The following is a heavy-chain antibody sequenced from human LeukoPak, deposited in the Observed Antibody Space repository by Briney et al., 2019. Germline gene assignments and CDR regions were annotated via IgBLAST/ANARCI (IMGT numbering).Heavy chain of an antibody. CDR2: ISGSGGST. J-gene: IGHJ4*02. D-gene: IGHD6-13*01. CDR1: GFTFSSFG. V-gene: IGHV3-23*01. CDR3: AKDFSAGTYFDY. Sequence: GGSLRLSCAASGFTFSSFGTSWVRQAPGKGLEWVSGISGSGGSTFYADSVKGRFTIPRDNSKNTLFLQRNSLRAEDTAICYCAKDFSAGTYFDYWGQGTLVTDSS.